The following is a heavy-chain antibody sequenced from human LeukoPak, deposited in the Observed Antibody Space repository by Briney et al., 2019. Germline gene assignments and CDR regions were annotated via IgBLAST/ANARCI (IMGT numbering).Heavy chain of an antibody. CDR2: IYYSGST. J-gene: IGHJ4*02. CDR3: ARARNYGDYFDY. V-gene: IGHV4-39*07. Sequence: SETLSLTCTVSGGSISSSSYYWGWIRQPPGKGLEWIGSIYYSGSTYYNPSLKSRVTISVDTSKNQFSLKLSSVTAADTAVYYCARARNYGDYFDYWGQGTLVTVSS. D-gene: IGHD4-17*01. CDR1: GGSISSSSYY.